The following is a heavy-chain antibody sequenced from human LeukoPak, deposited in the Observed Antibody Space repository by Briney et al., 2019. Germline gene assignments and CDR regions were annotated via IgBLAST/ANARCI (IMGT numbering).Heavy chain of an antibody. CDR2: ISSSGSTI. CDR3: ARGSYRPDY. V-gene: IGHV3-48*03. D-gene: IGHD1-26*01. Sequence: GGSLRLSCAASGFTFSSYEMNWVRKAPGKGLEWVSYISSSGSTIYYADSVKGRFTISRDNAKNSLYLQMNSLRAEDTAVYYCARGSYRPDYWGQGTLVTVSS. J-gene: IGHJ4*02. CDR1: GFTFSSYE.